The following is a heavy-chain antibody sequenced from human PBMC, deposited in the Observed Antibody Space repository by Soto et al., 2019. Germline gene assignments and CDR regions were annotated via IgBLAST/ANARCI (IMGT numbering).Heavy chain of an antibody. CDR1: GYTFTGYY. CDR3: ARDKVWGTTVDSSYYYMDV. CDR2: INPNSGGT. J-gene: IGHJ6*03. D-gene: IGHD3-16*01. V-gene: IGHV1-2*04. Sequence: ASVKVSCKASGYTFTGYYMHWVRQAPGQGLEWMGWINPNSGGTNYAQKFQGWVTMTRETSISTAYMELSRLRSDDTAVYYCARDKVWGTTVDSSYYYMDVWGKGTTVTVSS.